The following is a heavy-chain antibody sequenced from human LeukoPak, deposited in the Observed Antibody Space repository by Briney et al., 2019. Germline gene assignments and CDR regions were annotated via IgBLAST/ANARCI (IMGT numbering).Heavy chain of an antibody. CDR1: GFTFSDYG. V-gene: IGHV3-33*01. Sequence: PGGSLRLSCAASGFTFSDYGMHWVRQAPGKGLEWVAVIWYDGSNKYYADSVKGRFTISRDNSRNMLYLQMNSLGAEDTAVYYCVRELPPVVQYYFDYWGPGTLVTISS. CDR3: VRELPPVVQYYFDY. CDR2: IWYDGSNK. J-gene: IGHJ4*02. D-gene: IGHD3-22*01.